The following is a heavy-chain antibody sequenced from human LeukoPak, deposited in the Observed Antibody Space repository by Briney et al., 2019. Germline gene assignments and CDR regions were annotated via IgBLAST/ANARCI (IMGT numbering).Heavy chain of an antibody. CDR2: VDPEDGET. J-gene: IGHJ4*02. V-gene: IGHV1-69-2*01. Sequence: ASVKISCKVSGYTFTDYYVHWVQQAPGKGLEWMGLVDPEDGETIYAEKFQGRVTITADTSTDTAYMELSSLRSEDTAVYYCATDCSSTSCFPNWGQGTLVTVSS. CDR3: ATDCSSTSCFPN. CDR1: GYTFTDYY. D-gene: IGHD2-2*01.